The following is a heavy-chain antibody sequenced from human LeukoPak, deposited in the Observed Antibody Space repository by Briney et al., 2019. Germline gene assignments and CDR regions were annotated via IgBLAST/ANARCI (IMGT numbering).Heavy chain of an antibody. CDR1: GFTFSSYS. CDR3: ARDVNMDV. Sequence: GGSLRLSCAASGFTFSSYSMNWVRQAPGKGLEWVANIKQDGSEKYYVDSVKGRFTISRDNAKNPLYLQMNSLRAEDTAVYYCARDVNMDVWGKGTTVTVSS. CDR2: IKQDGSEK. V-gene: IGHV3-7*01. J-gene: IGHJ6*03.